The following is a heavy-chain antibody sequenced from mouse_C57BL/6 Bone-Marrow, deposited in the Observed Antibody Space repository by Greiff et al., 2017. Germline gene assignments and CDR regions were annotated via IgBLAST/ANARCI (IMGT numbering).Heavy chain of an antibody. CDR3: ARLIYDYGSSYGDY. Sequence: QVQLQQPGAELVRPGSSVKLSCKASGYTFTSYWMHWVKQRPIQGLEWIGNIDPSDSDTHYNQKFKDKATLTVDKSSSTAYMQLSSLTSEDSAVYYCARLIYDYGSSYGDYWGQGTTLTVSS. CDR2: IDPSDSDT. CDR1: GYTFTSYW. D-gene: IGHD1-1*01. V-gene: IGHV1-52*01. J-gene: IGHJ2*01.